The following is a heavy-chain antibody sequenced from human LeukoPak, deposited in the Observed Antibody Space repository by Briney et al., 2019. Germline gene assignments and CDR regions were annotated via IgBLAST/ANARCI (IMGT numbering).Heavy chain of an antibody. J-gene: IGHJ3*02. Sequence: GESLKISCKGSGYGFTNYWVGWVRQMPGKDLEWMGIIYSGDADTRYRTSSQGQVTISADKSFSTAYLQWSSLKASDTAMYYCARRRYCSSTSCYGGVEGFDIWGQGTMVTVS. CDR2: IYSGDADT. D-gene: IGHD2-2*01. CDR1: GYGFTNYW. V-gene: IGHV5-51*01. CDR3: ARRRYCSSTSCYGGVEGFDI.